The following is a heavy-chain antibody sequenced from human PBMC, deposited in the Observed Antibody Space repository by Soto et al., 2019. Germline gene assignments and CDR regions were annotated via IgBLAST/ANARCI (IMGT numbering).Heavy chain of an antibody. CDR1: GHSISSSNYY. J-gene: IGHJ4*02. CDR2: IYYSGIT. D-gene: IGHD6-13*01. V-gene: IGHV4-61*05. Sequence: SETLPLTCTVSGHSISSSNYYWGWIRQPPGKGLEWIGYIYYSGITNYNPSLKSRVTISVDTSKNQFSLKLSSVTAADTAVYYCARGGSSSWYFDYWGQRTLVTVSS. CDR3: ARGGSSSWYFDY.